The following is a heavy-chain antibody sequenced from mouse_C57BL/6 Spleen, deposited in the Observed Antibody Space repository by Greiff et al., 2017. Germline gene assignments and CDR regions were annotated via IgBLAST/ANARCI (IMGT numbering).Heavy chain of an antibody. D-gene: IGHD2-1*01. CDR1: GYAFSSYW. CDR2: IYPGDGDT. Sequence: QVQLKQSGAELVKPGASVKISCKASGYAFSSYWMNWVKQRPGKGLEWIGQIYPGDGDTNYNGKFKGKATLTADKSSSTAYMQLSSLTSEDSAVYFCARREGNYEEDYFDYWGQGTTLTVAS. CDR3: ARREGNYEEDYFDY. J-gene: IGHJ2*01. V-gene: IGHV1-80*01.